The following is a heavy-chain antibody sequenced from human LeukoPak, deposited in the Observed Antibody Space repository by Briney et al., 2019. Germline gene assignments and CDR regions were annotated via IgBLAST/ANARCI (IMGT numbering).Heavy chain of an antibody. Sequence: PGGSLRLSCAASGFTFSSYAMHWVRQAPGKGLEWVAVISYDGSNKYYADSVKGRFTISRDNSKNTLYLQMNSLRAEDTAVSYCAGEDDYGDYAFDYWGQGTLVTVSS. J-gene: IGHJ4*02. V-gene: IGHV3-30-3*01. CDR1: GFTFSSYA. CDR3: AGEDDYGDYAFDY. CDR2: ISYDGSNK. D-gene: IGHD4-17*01.